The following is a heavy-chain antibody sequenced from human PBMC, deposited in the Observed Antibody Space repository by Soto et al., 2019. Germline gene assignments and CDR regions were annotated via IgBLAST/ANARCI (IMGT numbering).Heavy chain of an antibody. Sequence: PGGSLRLSCAASGFTFTNAWMNWVRQAPGKGLDWVGRIKSKTDGGTIEYAAPVKGRFTISRDDSKNTLYLQMNSLKTEDTAVYYCTTMRRRPWSYFDYRDQGPLVSVSS. CDR3: TTMRRRPWSYFDY. J-gene: IGHJ4*03. CDR1: GFTFTNAW. CDR2: IKSKTDGGTI. V-gene: IGHV3-15*07.